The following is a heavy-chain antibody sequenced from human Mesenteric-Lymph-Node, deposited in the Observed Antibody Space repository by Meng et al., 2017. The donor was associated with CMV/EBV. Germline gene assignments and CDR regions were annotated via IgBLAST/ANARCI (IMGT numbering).Heavy chain of an antibody. Sequence: QVQPVQSGAEVKKPGATVRVSCKASGYTFIDYYINWVRQAPGQGLEWMGRINPKTGGRSYAQNFQGRVTMTRDTSINTAYMEVNRLNSDDTAMYYCARDRDTDWYSLFAYWGPGTLVTVSS. J-gene: IGHJ4*02. CDR2: INPKTGGR. CDR3: ARDRDTDWYSLFAY. V-gene: IGHV1-2*06. D-gene: IGHD3-9*01. CDR1: GYTFIDYY.